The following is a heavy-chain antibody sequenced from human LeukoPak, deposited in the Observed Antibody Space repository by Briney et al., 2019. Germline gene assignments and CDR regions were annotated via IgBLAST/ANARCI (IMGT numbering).Heavy chain of an antibody. CDR3: AKDLLYSDVWGSYRPNPLDY. D-gene: IGHD3-16*02. V-gene: IGHV3-23*01. CDR1: GFTFSSYA. J-gene: IGHJ4*02. Sequence: GGSLRLSCAASGFTFSSYAMNWVRLAPGKGLEWVSAISGRDGSTYYADSVKGRFTVSRDNSKNTLDLQMNSLRAEDTAVYYCAKDLLYSDVWGSYRPNPLDYWGQGTLVTVSS. CDR2: ISGRDGST.